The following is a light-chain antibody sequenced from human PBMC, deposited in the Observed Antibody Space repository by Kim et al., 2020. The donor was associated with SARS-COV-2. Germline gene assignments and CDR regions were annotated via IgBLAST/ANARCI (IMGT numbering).Light chain of an antibody. CDR3: QQYNKWPLT. Sequence: EIVMTQSPATLSVSPGERATLSCRASQSANSNLAWYQQKPGQAPRLLIYGASSRATGIPARFSGSGSGTEFTLTISSLQSEDFAVYYCQQYNKWPLTFGGGTKVDIK. CDR1: QSANSN. CDR2: GAS. V-gene: IGKV3-15*01. J-gene: IGKJ4*01.